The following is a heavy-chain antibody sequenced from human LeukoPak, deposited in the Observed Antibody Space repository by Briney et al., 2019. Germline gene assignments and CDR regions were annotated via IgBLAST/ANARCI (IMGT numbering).Heavy chain of an antibody. D-gene: IGHD4-17*01. CDR3: ARSTTVTSLDY. J-gene: IGHJ4*02. V-gene: IGHV4-34*01. CDR2: INHSGST. CDR1: GGSFSGYY. Sequence: SETLSLTYAVYGGSFSGYYWIWIRHPPGKGLEWIGEINHSGSTNYNPSLKSRVTISVDTSKNQFSLKLSSVTAADTAVYYCARSTTVTSLDYWGQGTLVTVSS.